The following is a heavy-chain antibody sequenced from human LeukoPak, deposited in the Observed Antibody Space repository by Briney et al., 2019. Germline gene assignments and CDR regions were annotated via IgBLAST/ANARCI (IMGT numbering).Heavy chain of an antibody. Sequence: SETLSLTCTVSGGSISSSSYYWGWIRQPPGKGLEWIGSIYYSGSTYYNPSLKSRVTISVDTSKNQFSLKLSSVTAADTAVYYCARGLNGEDYWGQGTLVTVSS. CDR1: GGSISSSSYY. D-gene: IGHD3-10*01. V-gene: IGHV4-39*07. CDR3: ARGLNGEDY. CDR2: IYYSGST. J-gene: IGHJ4*02.